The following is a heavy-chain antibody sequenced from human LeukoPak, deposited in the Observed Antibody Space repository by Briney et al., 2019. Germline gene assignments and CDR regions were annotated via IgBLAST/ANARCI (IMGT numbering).Heavy chain of an antibody. Sequence: SVKVSCKASGGTFSSYAISWVRQAPGQGLEWMGGIIPIFGTANYAQKFQGRVTITTDESTSTAYMELSSLRSEDTAVYYCARGFSGSRRSGGMNYYDYYYMDVWGIGTTVTVSS. CDR2: IIPIFGTA. J-gene: IGHJ6*03. CDR1: GGTFSSYA. D-gene: IGHD2-8*02. V-gene: IGHV1-69*05. CDR3: ARGFSGSRRSGGMNYYDYYYMDV.